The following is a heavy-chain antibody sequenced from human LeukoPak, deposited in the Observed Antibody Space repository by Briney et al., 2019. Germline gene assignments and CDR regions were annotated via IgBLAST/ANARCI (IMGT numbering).Heavy chain of an antibody. Sequence: GGSLRLSCAASGFTFSSYAMSWVRQAPGKGLEWVAVISYDGSNKYYADSVKGRFTISRDNSKNTLYLQMNSLRAEDTAVYYCARGDGGVNSLPYYYYGMDVWGQGTTVTVSS. D-gene: IGHD3-16*01. CDR2: ISYDGSNK. V-gene: IGHV3-30-3*01. J-gene: IGHJ6*02. CDR3: ARGDGGVNSLPYYYYGMDV. CDR1: GFTFSSYA.